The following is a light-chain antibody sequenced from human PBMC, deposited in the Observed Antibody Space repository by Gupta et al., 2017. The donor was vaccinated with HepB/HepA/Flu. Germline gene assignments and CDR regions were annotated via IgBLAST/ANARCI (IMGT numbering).Light chain of an antibody. CDR3: QHDYNSPFT. Sequence: AIRMTQSPSSFSASTGDRVTITCRASQHIRNYLAWYQQKPGKAPKLLIFAASTLQSGVPSRFSGTGSGTDFTLTISRLQSEDFATYYCQHDYNSPFTFGHGTKVDIK. V-gene: IGKV1-8*01. CDR1: QHIRNY. CDR2: AAS. J-gene: IGKJ3*01.